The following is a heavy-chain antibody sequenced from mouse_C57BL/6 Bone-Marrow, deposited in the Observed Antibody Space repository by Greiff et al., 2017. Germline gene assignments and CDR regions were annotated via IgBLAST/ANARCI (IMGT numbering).Heavy chain of an antibody. J-gene: IGHJ1*03. D-gene: IGHD1-1*01. CDR2: IYPYNGVS. CDR1: GYSFTGYY. CDR3: ASPLYYYGGYFDV. Sequence: EVKLVESGPELVKPGASVKISCKASGYSFTGYYMHWVKQSHGNILDWIGYIYPYNGVSSYNQKFKGKATLTVDKSSSTAYMELRSLTSEDAAVYYCASPLYYYGGYFDVWGTGTTVTVSS. V-gene: IGHV1-31*01.